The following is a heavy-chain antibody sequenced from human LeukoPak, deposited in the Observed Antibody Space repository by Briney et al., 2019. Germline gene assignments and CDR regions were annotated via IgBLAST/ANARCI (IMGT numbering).Heavy chain of an antibody. D-gene: IGHD2-8*01. Sequence: SVKVSCKASGGTSSSYTISWVRQAPGQGLEWMGRIIPIDGVENYAQKFQGRVTITADKLTSTAYMELSSLRSEDTAVYYCARALDCTNGVCFGDDAFDIWGQGTMVTVSS. V-gene: IGHV1-69*02. CDR2: IIPIDGVE. CDR1: GGTSSSYT. CDR3: ARALDCTNGVCFGDDAFDI. J-gene: IGHJ3*02.